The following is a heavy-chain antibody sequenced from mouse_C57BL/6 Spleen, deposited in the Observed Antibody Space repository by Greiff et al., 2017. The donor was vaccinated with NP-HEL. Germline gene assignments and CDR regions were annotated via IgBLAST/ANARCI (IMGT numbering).Heavy chain of an antibody. CDR2: IHPNSGST. CDR1: GYTFTSYW. J-gene: IGHJ1*03. Sequence: QVQLQQPGAELVKPGASVKLSCKASGYTFTSYWMHWVKQRPGQGLEWIGMIHPNSGSTNYNEKFKSKATLTVDKSSSTAYMQLSSLTSEDSAVYYCANYYGSSFYWDFDVWGTGTTVTVSS. D-gene: IGHD1-1*01. V-gene: IGHV1-64*01. CDR3: ANYYGSSFYWDFDV.